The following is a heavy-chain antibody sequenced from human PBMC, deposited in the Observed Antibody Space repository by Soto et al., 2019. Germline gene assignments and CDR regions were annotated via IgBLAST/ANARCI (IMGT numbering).Heavy chain of an antibody. V-gene: IGHV2-70*11. Sequence: SGPTLVNPTQTLTLTCTFSGFSLSTSGMCVSWIRQPPGKALEWLARVDWDNDKYYSTSLKTRLTISKDTSKNQVVLTMTNMDPVDTATYYCARIERAAAGHYYYYGMDVWGQGTTVTVSS. J-gene: IGHJ6*02. CDR3: ARIERAAAGHYYYYGMDV. D-gene: IGHD6-13*01. CDR2: VDWDNDK. CDR1: GFSLSTSGMC.